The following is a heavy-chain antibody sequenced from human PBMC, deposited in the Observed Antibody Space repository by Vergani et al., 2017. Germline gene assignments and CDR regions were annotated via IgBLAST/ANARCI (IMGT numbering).Heavy chain of an antibody. D-gene: IGHD3-22*01. Sequence: QVQLVQSGAEVKKPGSSVKVSYKASGGTFSSYAISWVRQAPGQGLEWMGRIIPIFGTANYAQKFQGRVTITADESTSTAYMELSSLRSEDTAVYYCATLLSSYYYDSSGNTGAFDIWGQGTMVTVSS. CDR2: IIPIFGTA. CDR3: ATLLSSYYYDSSGNTGAFDI. CDR1: GGTFSSYA. V-gene: IGHV1-69*13. J-gene: IGHJ3*02.